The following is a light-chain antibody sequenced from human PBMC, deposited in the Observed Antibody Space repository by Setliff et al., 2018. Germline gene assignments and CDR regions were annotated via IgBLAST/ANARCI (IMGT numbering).Light chain of an antibody. CDR3: SAYTSSSTYV. J-gene: IGLJ1*01. CDR2: DVS. CDR1: SSDIGSYDF. Sequence: QSALAQPASVSESPGQLITISCSGTSSDIGSYDFVSWYQQDPGKAPKLIIYDVSSRPSGVSNRFSGSKAGNTASLTISGLQAEDEADYYCSAYTSSSTYVFGTGTKVTVL. V-gene: IGLV2-14*03.